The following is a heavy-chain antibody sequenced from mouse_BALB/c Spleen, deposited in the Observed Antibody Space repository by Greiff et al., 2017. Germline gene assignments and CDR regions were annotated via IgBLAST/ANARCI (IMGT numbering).Heavy chain of an antibody. J-gene: IGHJ3*01. V-gene: IGHV1-9*01. D-gene: IGHD1-3*01. CDR2: ILPGSGST. Sequence: QVQLQQSGAELMKPGASVKISCKATGYTFSSYWIERVKQRPGHGLEWIGEILPGSGSTNYNEKFKGKATFTADTSSNTAYMQLSSLTSEDSAVYYCARGDGGKGPFAYWGQGTLVTVSA. CDR3: ARGDGGKGPFAY. CDR1: GYTFSSYW.